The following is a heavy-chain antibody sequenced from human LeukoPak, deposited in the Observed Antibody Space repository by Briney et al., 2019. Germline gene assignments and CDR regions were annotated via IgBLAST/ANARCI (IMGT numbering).Heavy chain of an antibody. CDR1: GGSISSSNW. J-gene: IGHJ3*02. V-gene: IGHV4-4*02. CDR2: IYHSGST. D-gene: IGHD1-14*01. CDR3: ATKITPDAFDI. Sequence: SGTLSLTCTVSGGSISSSNWWSWVRQPPGKGLEWIGEIYHSGSTNYNPSLKSGVTISVDKSKNQFSLKLSSVTAADTAVYYCATKITPDAFDIWGQGTMVTVSS.